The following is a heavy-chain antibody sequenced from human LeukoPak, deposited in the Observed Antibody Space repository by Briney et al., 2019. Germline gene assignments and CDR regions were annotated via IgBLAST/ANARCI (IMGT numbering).Heavy chain of an antibody. CDR3: AREGHCSGGSCYSNDAFDI. CDR2: MNPNSGNT. J-gene: IGHJ3*02. CDR1: GYTFTSYD. V-gene: IGHV1-8*01. D-gene: IGHD2-15*01. Sequence: ASVRVSCKASGYTFTSYDINWVRQATGQGLEWMGWMNPNSGNTGYAQKFQGRVTMTRNTSISTAYMELSSLRSEDTAVYYCAREGHCSGGSCYSNDAFDIWGQGTVVTVSS.